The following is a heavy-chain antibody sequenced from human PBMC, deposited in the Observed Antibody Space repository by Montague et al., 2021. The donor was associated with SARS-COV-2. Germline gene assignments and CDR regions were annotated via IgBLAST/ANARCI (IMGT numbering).Heavy chain of an antibody. J-gene: IGHJ4*02. CDR1: GGSISRYY. V-gene: IGHV4-59*13. Sequence: SETLSLTCTVSGGSISRYYWSWIRQPPGKGLEWIGYIDYSGSTKYNPSLKSRVTITVDTSKNQFSLKLNSVTAADTAVYYCARELGYDSSGYYAYLDYWGQGTLVTVSS. CDR2: IDYSGST. CDR3: ARELGYDSSGYYAYLDY. D-gene: IGHD3-22*01.